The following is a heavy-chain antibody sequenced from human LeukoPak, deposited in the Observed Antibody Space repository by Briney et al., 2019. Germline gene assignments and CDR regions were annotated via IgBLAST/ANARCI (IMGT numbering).Heavy chain of an antibody. CDR2: IIGTGSYT. V-gene: IGHV3-23*01. CDR3: AKGSNFYASGSHFDV. J-gene: IGHJ4*02. CDR1: GFTFSNYV. D-gene: IGHD3-10*01. Sequence: GGSLRLSCVASGFTFSNYVMYWVRQVPGKGLEGVLGIIGTGSYTYSADFVKGRFTISRDNSMNTLWLQMNSLRVEDTAVYYCAKGSNFYASGSHFDVWGQGTLVTVSS.